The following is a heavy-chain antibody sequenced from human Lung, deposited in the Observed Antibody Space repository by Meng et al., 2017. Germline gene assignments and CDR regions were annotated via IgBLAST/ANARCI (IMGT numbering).Heavy chain of an antibody. CDR2: IDPQSDNT. CDR3: ARDEDISAAGYLLGDF. V-gene: IGHV1-2*06. CDR1: GYTFAAYW. D-gene: IGHD6-13*01. Sequence: QVQRMQSGPEVKKPGASGKVSCKASGYTFAAYWIQWVRQAPGQGLEWMGRIDPQSDNTHYAQKFQGRVTMTRDTSISTAYMELSGLRSDDTAVYYCARDEDISAAGYLLGDFWGQGTLVTVSS. J-gene: IGHJ4*02.